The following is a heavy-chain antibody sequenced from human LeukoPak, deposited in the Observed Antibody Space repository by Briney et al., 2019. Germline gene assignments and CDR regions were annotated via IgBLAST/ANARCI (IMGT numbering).Heavy chain of an antibody. J-gene: IGHJ4*02. CDR2: ISGSGGST. CDR3: AKVALGNYDILTGLFDY. Sequence: GGSPRLSCAASGFTFSSYAMSWVRQAPGKGLEWGSAISGSGGSTYYADSVKGRFTISRDNSKNTLYLQMNSLRAEDTAVYYCAKVALGNYDILTGLFDYWGQGTLVTVSS. D-gene: IGHD3-9*01. CDR1: GFTFSSYA. V-gene: IGHV3-23*01.